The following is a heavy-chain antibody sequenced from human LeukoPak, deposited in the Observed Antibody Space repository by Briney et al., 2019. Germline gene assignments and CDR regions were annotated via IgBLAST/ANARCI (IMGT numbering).Heavy chain of an antibody. J-gene: IGHJ6*02. D-gene: IGHD6-19*01. V-gene: IGHV3-64*01. Sequence: GGSLRLSCVASGFTFSSYAMHWVRQAPGKGLEYVSAISSNGGSTYYANSVKGRFTISRDNSKSTLYLQMGSLRAEDMAVYYCARDGALSSGWYGRHYYYGMDVWGQGTTVTVSS. CDR1: GFTFSSYA. CDR2: ISSNGGST. CDR3: ARDGALSSGWYGRHYYYGMDV.